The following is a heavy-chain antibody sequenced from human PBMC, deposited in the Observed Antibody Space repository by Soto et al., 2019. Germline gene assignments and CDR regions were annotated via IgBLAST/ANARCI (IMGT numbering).Heavy chain of an antibody. CDR3: ARDLGVASYYVSGRRPYGMDV. CDR1: GFTLSTYG. D-gene: IGHD3-10*01. Sequence: QVQLVESGGGVVQPGRSLRLSCAASGFTLSTYGMHWVRQAPGKGLEWLALLWYDGTNKYYADSVKGRFTISRDNSKNTVSLQMTSLRAEDTAVYYCARDLGVASYYVSGRRPYGMDVWGQGTTVTVSS. V-gene: IGHV3-33*01. CDR2: LWYDGTNK. J-gene: IGHJ6*02.